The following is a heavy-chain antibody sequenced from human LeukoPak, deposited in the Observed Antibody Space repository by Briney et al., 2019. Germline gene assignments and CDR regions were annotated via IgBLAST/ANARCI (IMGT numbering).Heavy chain of an antibody. CDR3: ARGPSSNWSGLDF. Sequence: GGSLRLSCAASGFSFSGHWMHWARQLPGRGLVWVSRISPTGSTTSCANSVKGRFTVSRDNAKNTLYLQVNNLRAEDTAVYYCARGPSSNWSGLDFWGQGTLLTVSS. CDR2: ISPTGSTT. J-gene: IGHJ4*02. CDR1: GFSFSGHW. V-gene: IGHV3-74*01. D-gene: IGHD6-13*01.